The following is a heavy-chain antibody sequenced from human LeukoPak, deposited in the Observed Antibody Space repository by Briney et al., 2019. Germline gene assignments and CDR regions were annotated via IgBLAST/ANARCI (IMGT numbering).Heavy chain of an antibody. CDR2: ISYDGSNK. V-gene: IGHV3-30-3*01. D-gene: IGHD6-6*01. CDR1: GFTFSSYA. J-gene: IGHJ3*02. Sequence: PGGSLRLSCAASGFTFSSYAMHWVRQAPGKGLEWVAVISYDGSNKYYADSVKGRFTISRDNSKNTLYLQMNSLRAEDTAVYYCARQAARAGHDAFDIWGQGTMVTVSS. CDR3: ARQAARAGHDAFDI.